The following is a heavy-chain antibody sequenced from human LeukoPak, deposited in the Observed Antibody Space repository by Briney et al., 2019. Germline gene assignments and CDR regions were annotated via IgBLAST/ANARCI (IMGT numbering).Heavy chain of an antibody. Sequence: SVKVSCKASGYTFTSYGISWVRQAPGQGLEWMGGIIPIFGTANYAQKFQGRVTITADESTSTAYMELSSLRSEDTAVYYCACSSGWAYYFDYWGQGTLVTVSS. J-gene: IGHJ4*02. V-gene: IGHV1-69*13. D-gene: IGHD6-19*01. CDR3: ACSSGWAYYFDY. CDR2: IIPIFGTA. CDR1: GYTFTSYG.